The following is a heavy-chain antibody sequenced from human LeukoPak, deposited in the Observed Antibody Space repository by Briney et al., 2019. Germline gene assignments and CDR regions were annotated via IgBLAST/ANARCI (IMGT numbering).Heavy chain of an antibody. D-gene: IGHD2/OR15-2a*01. V-gene: IGHV3-9*01. J-gene: IGHJ6*03. CDR2: ISWNSGSI. CDR3: TGGSDKVLSGEYYYYMDV. Sequence: GRSLRLSCAASGFTFDDYAMHWVRQAPGKGLEWVSGISWNSGSIGYADSVKGRFTISRDNAKNSLYLQMNSLRAEDTAVYYCTGGSDKVLSGEYYYYMDVWGRDHGHRLL. CDR1: GFTFDDYA.